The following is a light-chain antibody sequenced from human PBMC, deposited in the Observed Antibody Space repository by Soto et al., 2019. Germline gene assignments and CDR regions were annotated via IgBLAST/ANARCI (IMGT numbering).Light chain of an antibody. CDR2: DVN. CDR1: SSDIGAYNF. V-gene: IGLV2-14*03. CDR3: TSWTTSTTMI. J-gene: IGLJ2*01. Sequence: QSALTQPAPVSGSPGQSITISCTGTSSDIGAYNFVSWYQQHPGKAPKLMLYDVNIRPSGVSHRFSGSKSGNTASLTNSGLQAEDEADYYCTSWTTSTTMIFGGGTKLTVL.